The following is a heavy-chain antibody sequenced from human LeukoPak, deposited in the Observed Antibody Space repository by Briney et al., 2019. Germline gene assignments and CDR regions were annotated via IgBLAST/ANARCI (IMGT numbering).Heavy chain of an antibody. CDR2: ISSSGSCI. D-gene: IGHD1-26*01. CDR3: ARSPLSGSPY. J-gene: IGHJ4*02. CDR1: GFTFSSYS. V-gene: IGHV3-21*01. Sequence: PGGSLRLSCAASGFTFSSYSMNWVRQAPGKGLEWVSSISSSGSCIYYADSVKGRFTISRDNAKNSLYLQMNSLRAEDTAVYYCARSPLSGSPYWGQGTLVTVSS.